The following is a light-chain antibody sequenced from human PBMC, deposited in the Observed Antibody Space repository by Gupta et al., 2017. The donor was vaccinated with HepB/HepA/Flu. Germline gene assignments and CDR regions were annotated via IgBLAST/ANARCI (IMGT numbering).Light chain of an antibody. V-gene: IGKV3-15*01. CDR3: QQDNDWHPT. Sequence: VITVSLKSMVAAPGERATLSCRASQSVTSNLAWYQQKTGQAPRLLIYAASTRAAGTPDRFRGSGSGTDFTLTISSLQSEDFAVYYRQQDNDWHPTFGGGTKVEIK. CDR2: AAS. CDR1: QSVTSN. J-gene: IGKJ4*01.